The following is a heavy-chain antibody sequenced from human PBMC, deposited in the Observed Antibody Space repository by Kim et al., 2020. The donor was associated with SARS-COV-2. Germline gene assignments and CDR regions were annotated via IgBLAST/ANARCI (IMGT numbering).Heavy chain of an antibody. Sequence: TRYSADSVRGRFTISRDNAKNSLYLQMNSLRAEDTAVYYCARDSGYSIDPWGQGTLVTVSS. CDR3: ARDSGYSIDP. J-gene: IGHJ5*02. CDR2: TR. V-gene: IGHV3-11*01. D-gene: IGHD6-13*01.